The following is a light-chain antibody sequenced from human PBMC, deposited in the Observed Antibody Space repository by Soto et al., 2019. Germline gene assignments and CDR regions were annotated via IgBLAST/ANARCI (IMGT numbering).Light chain of an antibody. CDR2: GAS. Sequence: ELVMPQYPDTRCVSPGETVTLSCRASQSVRTNLAWYKHKPGQSPRLLIYGASNRATGFPARFSGSGSGTEVTLTISSLQSEECAVDYCQQYNDNWPTFCPGTKVDI. CDR1: QSVRTN. V-gene: IGKV3-15*01. J-gene: IGKJ1*01. CDR3: QQYNDNWPT.